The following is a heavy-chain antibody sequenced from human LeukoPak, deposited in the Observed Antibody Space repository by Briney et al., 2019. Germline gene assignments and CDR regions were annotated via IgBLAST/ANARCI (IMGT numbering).Heavy chain of an antibody. CDR2: ISYNGGKK. CDR3: AKIPQVAIFSVPNFDY. CDR1: GFTFNTYA. D-gene: IGHD3-3*01. V-gene: IGHV3-30*18. Sequence: GGSLRLSCVASGFTFNTYAIHWVRQAPGKGLEWVALISYNGGKKDYADSVKGRFTISRDNSKNTLFLQMNSLRAEDTAVYYCAKIPQVAIFSVPNFDYWGQGTLVTVSS. J-gene: IGHJ4*02.